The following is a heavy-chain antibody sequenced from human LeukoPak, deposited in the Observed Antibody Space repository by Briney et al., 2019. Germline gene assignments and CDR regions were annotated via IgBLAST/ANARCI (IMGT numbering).Heavy chain of an antibody. V-gene: IGHV3-23*01. Sequence: PGGSLRLSCAASGFTFSSYAMSWVRQAPGKGLEWVSAISGSGGSTYYADSVKGRFTISRDNSKFMVYLQKNSLRAEDTAMYYCGRTYFDFWSSYYPVDDWGQGTLVAVSS. CDR3: GRTYFDFWSSYYPVDD. J-gene: IGHJ4*02. CDR1: GFTFSSYA. D-gene: IGHD3-3*01. CDR2: ISGSGGST.